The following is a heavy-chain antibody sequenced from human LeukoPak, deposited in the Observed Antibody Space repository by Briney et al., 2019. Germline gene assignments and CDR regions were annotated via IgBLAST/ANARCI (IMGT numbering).Heavy chain of an antibody. CDR2: MNPNSGNT. D-gene: IGHD4-17*01. CDR1: GYTLTSYD. CDR3: ARRLRNWFDP. V-gene: IGHV1-8*01. J-gene: IGHJ5*02. Sequence: ASVKVSCKASGYTLTSYDINWVRQATGQGLEWMGWMNPNSGNTGYAQKFQGRVTMTRNTSISTAYMELSSLRSEDTAVYYCARRLRNWFDPWGQGTLVTVSS.